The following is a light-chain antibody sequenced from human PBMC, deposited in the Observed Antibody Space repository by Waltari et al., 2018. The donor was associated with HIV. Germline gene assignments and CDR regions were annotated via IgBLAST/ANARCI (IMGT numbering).Light chain of an antibody. J-gene: IGLJ3*02. V-gene: IGLV3-27*01. CDR2: KDI. CDR1: GLAKRY. CDR3: FSAADNNLGV. Sequence: SYELTQPSSVSVSPGQTARITCSGDGLAKRYVRWFQQKPGQEPVLVIYKDIERPSGIPERFSGSSSGTTVTLTISGAQVEDEADYYCFSAADNNLGVFGGGTKVTVL.